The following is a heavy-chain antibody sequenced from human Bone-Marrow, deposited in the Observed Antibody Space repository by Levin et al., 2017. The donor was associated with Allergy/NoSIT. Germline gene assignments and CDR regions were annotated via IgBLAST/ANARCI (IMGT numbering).Heavy chain of an antibody. V-gene: IGHV3-64D*08. J-gene: IGHJ2*01. Sequence: GASVKVSCSASGFTFSNYPMHWVRQAPGKGLEYVSGISSNGRSTYYADSVQGRFTISRDNSKSTLYLQMSSLRAEDTAVYYCVRRPGEPQINWYFDFWGRGTLVTVSS. CDR3: VRRPGEPQINWYFDF. CDR2: ISSNGRST. CDR1: GFTFSNYP. D-gene: IGHD1-26*01.